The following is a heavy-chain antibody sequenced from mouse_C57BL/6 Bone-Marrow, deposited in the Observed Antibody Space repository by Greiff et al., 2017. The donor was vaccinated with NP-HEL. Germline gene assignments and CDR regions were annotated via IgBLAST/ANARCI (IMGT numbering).Heavy chain of an antibody. D-gene: IGHD2-5*01. Sequence: QVQLQQSGAELARPGASVKLSCKASGYTFTSYGISWVKQRTGQGLEWIGEIYPRSGNTYYNEKFKGKATLTADKSSSTAYMELRSLTSEESAVYFCASWNYSNSPFGYWGQGTLVTVSA. CDR1: GYTFTSYG. CDR3: ASWNYSNSPFGY. V-gene: IGHV1-81*01. J-gene: IGHJ3*01. CDR2: IYPRSGNT.